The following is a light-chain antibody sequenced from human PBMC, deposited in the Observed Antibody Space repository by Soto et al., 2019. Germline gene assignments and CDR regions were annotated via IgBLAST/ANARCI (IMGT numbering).Light chain of an antibody. V-gene: IGLV1-40*01. Sequence: QSVLTQPPSVSGAPGQRVTISCTGSSSNIGAGYDVHWYQQLPGTAPKLLIYGNSNRPSGVPDRLSGSKSGTSASLAITGLQAEDEADYYCQSYDTSLSGSGVVFGGGTKVTVL. J-gene: IGLJ2*01. CDR3: QSYDTSLSGSGVV. CDR1: SSNIGAGYD. CDR2: GNS.